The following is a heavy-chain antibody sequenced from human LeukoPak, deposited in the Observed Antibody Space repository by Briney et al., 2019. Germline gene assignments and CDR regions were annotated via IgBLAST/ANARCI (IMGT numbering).Heavy chain of an antibody. CDR1: GFTFSSYG. Sequence: PGRSLRLSCAASGFTFSSYGMHWVRQAPGKGLEWVAVIWYDGGNKYYADSVKGRFTISRDNSKNTLYLQMNSLRAEDTAVYYCARAMVRGVPGGGFDPWGQGTLVTVSS. D-gene: IGHD3-10*01. J-gene: IGHJ5*02. CDR2: IWYDGGNK. CDR3: ARAMVRGVPGGGFDP. V-gene: IGHV3-33*01.